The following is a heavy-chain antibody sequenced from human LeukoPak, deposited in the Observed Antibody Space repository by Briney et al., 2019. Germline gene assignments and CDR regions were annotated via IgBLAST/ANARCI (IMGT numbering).Heavy chain of an antibody. V-gene: IGHV3-21*01. D-gene: IGHD2-15*01. Sequence: GRSLRLSCAASGFTFISYSMNCIRQAPGKGLEWVSSISSSSSYIYYADSVKGRFTISRDNAKNSLYLQMNSLRAEDTAVYYCARSEVVVATFDYWGQGTLVTVSS. CDR1: GFTFISYS. J-gene: IGHJ4*02. CDR3: ARSEVVVATFDY. CDR2: ISSSSSYI.